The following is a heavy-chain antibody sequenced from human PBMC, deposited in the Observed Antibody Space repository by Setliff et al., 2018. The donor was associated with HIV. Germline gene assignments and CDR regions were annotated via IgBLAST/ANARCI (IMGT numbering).Heavy chain of an antibody. D-gene: IGHD3-22*01. V-gene: IGHV4-34*01. CDR2: VFDSGSV. CDR3: ARGXXCDSSKCLLRYYSNYGLDV. Sequence: SETLSLTCSIYGGSLXXYYWSWPLQSPGKGLEWSGEVFDSGSVNYTPSLKSRVTISVDTSKKEFSLKLASVTAAATAVYFCARGXXCDSSKCLLRYYSNYGLDVWGQGTTVTVSS. CDR1: GGSLXXYY. J-gene: IGHJ6*02.